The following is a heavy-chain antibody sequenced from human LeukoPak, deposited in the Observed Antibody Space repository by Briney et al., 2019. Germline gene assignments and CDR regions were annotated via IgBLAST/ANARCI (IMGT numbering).Heavy chain of an antibody. J-gene: IGHJ5*02. V-gene: IGHV3-9*01. CDR2: ISWNSGSI. CDR3: AKGYSSSWYGPREGWFDP. CDR1: GFTFDYYA. Sequence: GGSLRLSCAASGFTFDYYAMHWVRQAPGKGLEGVSGISWNSGSIGYADSVKGRFTISRDNAKNSLYLQMNSLRAEDTALYYCAKGYSSSWYGPREGWFDPWGQGTLVTVSS. D-gene: IGHD6-13*01.